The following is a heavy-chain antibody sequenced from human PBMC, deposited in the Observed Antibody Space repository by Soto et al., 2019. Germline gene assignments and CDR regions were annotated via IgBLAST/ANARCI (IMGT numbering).Heavy chain of an antibody. CDR3: ARVGPVIYIWGRKNAFDI. CDR2: INHSGST. CDR1: GGSFSGYY. J-gene: IGHJ3*02. D-gene: IGHD3-16*01. Sequence: SETLSLTCAVYGGSFSGYYWSWIRQPPGKGLEWIGEINHSGSTNYNPSLKSRVTISVDTSKNQFSLKLSSVTAADTAVYYCARVGPVIYIWGRKNAFDIWGQGTMVTVSS. V-gene: IGHV4-34*01.